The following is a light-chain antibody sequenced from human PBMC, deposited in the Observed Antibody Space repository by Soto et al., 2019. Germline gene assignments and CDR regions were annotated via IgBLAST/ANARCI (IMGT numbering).Light chain of an antibody. J-gene: IGLJ1*01. Sequence: QSALTQPASVSGSPGQLITISCTGTNSDIGNYDFVSWFQQYPGKAPKLLIYDVNGRHSGVSNRFSGSKSGNTASLTISGLQAEDEADYYFNSDTGGRHIYVFGSGTKVTVL. CDR1: NSDIGNYDF. CDR3: NSDTGGRHIYV. CDR2: DVN. V-gene: IGLV2-14*03.